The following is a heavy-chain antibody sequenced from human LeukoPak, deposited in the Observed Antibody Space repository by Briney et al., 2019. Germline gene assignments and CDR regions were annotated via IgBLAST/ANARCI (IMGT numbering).Heavy chain of an antibody. CDR2: INTNTGNP. J-gene: IGHJ6*02. D-gene: IGHD1-26*01. CDR3: ARERGRELDYGMDV. Sequence: ASVKVSCKASGYTLSSYAMNWVRQAPGQGLEWMGWINTNTGNPTYAQGFTGRFVFSLDTSVSTAYLQISSLKAEDTAVYYCARERGRELDYGMDVWGQGTTVTVSS. CDR1: GYTLSSYA. V-gene: IGHV7-4-1*02.